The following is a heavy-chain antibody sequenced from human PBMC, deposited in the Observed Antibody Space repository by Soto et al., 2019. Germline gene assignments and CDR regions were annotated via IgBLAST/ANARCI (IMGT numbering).Heavy chain of an antibody. CDR3: ARNVVVPAAKGWFDP. CDR1: GGSFSGYY. J-gene: IGHJ5*02. V-gene: IGHV4-34*01. CDR2: INHSGST. Sequence: SETLSHSCAVYGGSFSGYYWSWIRQPPGKGLEWIGEINHSGSTNYNPSLKSRVTISVDTSKNQFSLKLSSVTAADTAVYYCARNVVVPAAKGWFDPWGQGTLVTVSS. D-gene: IGHD2-2*01.